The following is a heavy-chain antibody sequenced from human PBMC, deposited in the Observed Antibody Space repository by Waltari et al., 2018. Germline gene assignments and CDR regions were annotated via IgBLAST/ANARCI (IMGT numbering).Heavy chain of an antibody. CDR3: AKKGQYYFDS. CDR2: IKQDGSGK. J-gene: IGHJ4*02. Sequence: EVQLVESGGDLVHPGGSLRLSCAASGFTFSAYYMCWVRQAPGKGLEWVAHIKQDGSGKYYADSVKGRFTISRDNARNSVYLQMTSLRAEDTAVYFCAKKGQYYFDSWGQGTLVTVSS. V-gene: IGHV3-7*01. CDR1: GFTFSAYY.